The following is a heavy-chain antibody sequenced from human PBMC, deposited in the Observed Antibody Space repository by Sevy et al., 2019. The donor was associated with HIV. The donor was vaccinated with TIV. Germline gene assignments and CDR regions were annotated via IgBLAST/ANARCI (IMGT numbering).Heavy chain of an antibody. Sequence: GGSLRLSCAVSGFTFKYHGMHWVRQAPGKGLEWLSLISIDGSNKYYADSVKGRFTISRDNAKNTVSVQMNSLRPEDTATYYCAKDGGHIDIDYWGQGILVTVSS. CDR3: AKDGGHIDIDY. J-gene: IGHJ4*02. CDR2: ISIDGSNK. CDR1: GFTFKYHG. V-gene: IGHV3-30*18. D-gene: IGHD2-15*01.